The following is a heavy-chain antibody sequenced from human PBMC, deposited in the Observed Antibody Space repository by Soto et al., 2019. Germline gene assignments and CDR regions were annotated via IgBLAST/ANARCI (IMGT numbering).Heavy chain of an antibody. J-gene: IGHJ6*03. D-gene: IGHD2-2*01. CDR2: IYHSGST. V-gene: IGHV4-4*02. CDR1: SGSISSSNW. CDR3: ARGRYCSSTSCKTKRYYYYMDV. Sequence: SETLSLTCAVSSGSISSSNWWSWVRQPPGKGLEWIGEIYHSGSTNYNPSLKSRVAISVDKSKNQFSLKLSSVTAADTAVYYCARGRYCSSTSCKTKRYYYYMDVWGKGTTVTVSS.